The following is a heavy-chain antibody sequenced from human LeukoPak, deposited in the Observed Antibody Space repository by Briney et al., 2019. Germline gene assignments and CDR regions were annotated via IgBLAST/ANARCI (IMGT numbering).Heavy chain of an antibody. Sequence: GGSLRLSCAASGFTFSTYGMHGVRQAPGRGLEWVAVIWSDGSNKYYADSVKGRFTISRDNSKNTLYLQMNSLRAEDTAVYYCARCRDSVSYNLLGYWGQGSLVTVSS. V-gene: IGHV3-33*01. CDR1: GFTFSTYG. J-gene: IGHJ1*01. CDR3: ARCRDSVSYNLLGY. CDR2: IWSDGSNK. D-gene: IGHD1-26*01.